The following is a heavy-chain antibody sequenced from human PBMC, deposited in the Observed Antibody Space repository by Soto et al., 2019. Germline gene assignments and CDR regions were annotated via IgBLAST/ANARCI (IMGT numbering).Heavy chain of an antibody. CDR1: GGSISSSSYY. V-gene: IGHV4-39*01. J-gene: IGHJ6*03. CDR3: ARPDDYGDYYMDV. CDR2: IYYSGST. D-gene: IGHD4-17*01. Sequence: SETLSLTCTVSGGSISSSSYYWGWIRQPPGEGLEWIGSIYYSGSTYYNPSLKSRVTISVDTSKNQFSLKLSSVTAADTAVYYCARPDDYGDYYMDVWGKGTTVTVSS.